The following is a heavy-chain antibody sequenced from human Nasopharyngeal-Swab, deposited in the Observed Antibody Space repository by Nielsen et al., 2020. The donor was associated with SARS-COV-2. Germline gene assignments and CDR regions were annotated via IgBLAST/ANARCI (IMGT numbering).Heavy chain of an antibody. D-gene: IGHD6-19*01. CDR1: GFTFDDYA. V-gene: IGHV3-9*01. CDR3: AKGAQWLVRDELDY. J-gene: IGHJ4*02. CDR2: ISWNSGSI. Sequence: SLKISCAASGFTFDDYAMHWVRQAPGKGLEWVLGISWNSGSIGYADSVKGRFTISRDNAKNSLYLQMNSLRAEDTALYYCAKGAQWLVRDELDYWGQGTLVTVSS.